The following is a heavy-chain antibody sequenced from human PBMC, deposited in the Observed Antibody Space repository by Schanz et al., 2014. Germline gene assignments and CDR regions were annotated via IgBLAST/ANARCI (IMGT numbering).Heavy chain of an antibody. V-gene: IGHV3-74*02. J-gene: IGHJ3*01. Sequence: EVQLVESGGGLVQPGGSLRLSCAASGFTFSSHCMHWVRQDPGKGLVWVARINSVGSNTDYADSVTGRFTISRDNAKNALYLQINSLRAEHTAVYYCARKMKLGVYGDKGRDARPMWGRGAIVSVSS. CDR2: INSVGSNT. D-gene: IGHD4-17*01. CDR3: ARKMKLGVYGDKGRDARPM. CDR1: GFTFSSHC.